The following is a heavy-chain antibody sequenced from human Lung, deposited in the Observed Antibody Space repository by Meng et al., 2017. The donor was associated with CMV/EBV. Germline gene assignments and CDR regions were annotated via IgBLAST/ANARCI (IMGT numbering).Heavy chain of an antibody. CDR2: VFSTGEK. CDR3: ARIFYSSVWHIAV. CDR1: GFSLANSRLA. Sequence: SGPTLVKPTETLTLTCTVSGFSLANSRLAVSWIRQPPGKALEWLAHVFSTGEKSYSTSLKNRLTVSKDTSNSQVFLTMTNMDPADTATYYCARIFYSSVWHIAVWGQGTXVTIGS. J-gene: IGHJ4*02. D-gene: IGHD6-19*01. V-gene: IGHV2-26*01.